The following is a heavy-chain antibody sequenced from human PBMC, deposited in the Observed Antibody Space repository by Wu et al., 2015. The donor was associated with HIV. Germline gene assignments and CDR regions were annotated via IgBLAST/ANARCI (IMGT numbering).Heavy chain of an antibody. CDR2: INADTGAT. Sequence: QVQLLQSGAEVKNPGSSVRVSCKASGATFTSYALSWVRQAPGQGLEWMGWINADTGATRYAQKFQGRVTLTRDTSITTTYMELSGLKSDDTAVYYCARYIGYCYFDFWGRGTLVTVSS. V-gene: IGHV1-2*02. CDR1: GATFTSYA. CDR3: ARYIGYCYFDF. J-gene: IGHJ2*01.